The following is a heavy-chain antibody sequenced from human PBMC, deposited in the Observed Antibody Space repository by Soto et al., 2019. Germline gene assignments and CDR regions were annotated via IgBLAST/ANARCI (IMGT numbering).Heavy chain of an antibody. J-gene: IGHJ3*02. CDR1: GFTFSSYA. Sequence: GGSLRLSCAASGFTFSSYAMSWVRQAPGKGLEWVSAISGSGGSTYYADSVKGRFTISRDNSKNTLYLQMNSLRAEDTAVYYCAGRGRNHCGGDCYDAFDIWGQGTMVTVSS. V-gene: IGHV3-23*01. D-gene: IGHD2-21*02. CDR2: ISGSGGST. CDR3: AGRGRNHCGGDCYDAFDI.